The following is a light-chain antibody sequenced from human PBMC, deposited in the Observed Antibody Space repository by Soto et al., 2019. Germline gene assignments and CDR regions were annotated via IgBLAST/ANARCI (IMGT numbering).Light chain of an antibody. J-gene: IGKJ4*01. Sequence: DIVLTQSPDLLPVSLGERATISCRSSHSLLSSANNMHSLSWLQKKPGQPPKLLMYLTSIRHSGVPDRFSGSASWTDFTLTISSLQPEDGAVCYCQQHFGFDVTFGGGTRVEIK. CDR2: LTS. CDR1: HSLLSSANNMHS. V-gene: IGKV4-1*01. CDR3: QQHFGFDVT.